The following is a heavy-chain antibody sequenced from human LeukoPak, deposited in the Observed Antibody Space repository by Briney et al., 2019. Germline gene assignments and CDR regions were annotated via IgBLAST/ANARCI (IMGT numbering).Heavy chain of an antibody. V-gene: IGHV3-23*01. D-gene: IGHD6-13*01. CDR1: GFTFSSYA. CDR3: AGVAVAGPKGDYFDY. J-gene: IGHJ4*02. CDR2: ISGSGGST. Sequence: PGGSLRLSCAASGFTFSSYAMSWVRQAPGKGLEWVSAISGSGGSTYYADSVKGRFTISRDNAKNSLYLQMNSLRAEDTAVYYCAGVAVAGPKGDYFDYWGQGTLVTVSS.